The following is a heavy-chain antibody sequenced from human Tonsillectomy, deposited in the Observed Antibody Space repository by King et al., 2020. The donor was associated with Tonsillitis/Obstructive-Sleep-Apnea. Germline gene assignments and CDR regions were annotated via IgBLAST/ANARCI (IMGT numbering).Heavy chain of an antibody. CDR3: ARLLVPYNWFDP. V-gene: IGHV5-10-1*01. J-gene: IGHJ5*02. CDR1: VYSFTIYW. Sequence: VQLVESGAEVKKPGESLWISCKGSVYSFTIYWLNFVRQMPGKGLYGVVSMYTTDSFTNHPPSFHGTVTISPYKSISTAYLQWSSRKASHTAMYYCARLLVPYNWFDPWGEGTLVTVSP. CDR2: MYTTDSFT. D-gene: IGHD2-2*01.